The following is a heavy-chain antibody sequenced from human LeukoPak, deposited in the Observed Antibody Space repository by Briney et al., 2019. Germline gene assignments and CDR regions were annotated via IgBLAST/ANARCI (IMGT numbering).Heavy chain of an antibody. Sequence: ASVKVSCKASGYTFTAYVMHWVGQAPGQRLEWMGWINAGNGNTKYSQEFQGRVTTTRDTFANTIYMELSSLRSEDTAVYYCTRALGYPYYAMDVWGQGTTVTVSS. D-gene: IGHD5-12*01. J-gene: IGHJ6*02. CDR2: INAGNGNT. V-gene: IGHV1-3*01. CDR3: TRALGYPYYAMDV. CDR1: GYTFTAYV.